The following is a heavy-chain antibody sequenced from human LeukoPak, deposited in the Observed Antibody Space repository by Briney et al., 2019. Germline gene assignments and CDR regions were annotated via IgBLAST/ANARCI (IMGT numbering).Heavy chain of an antibody. D-gene: IGHD3-22*01. CDR1: GFTFSDYY. CDR3: ARGFYPPSPYYDSSGYPPYFDY. V-gene: IGHV3-11*06. J-gene: IGHJ4*02. CDR2: ISSSSSYT. Sequence: GGSLRLSCAASGFTFSDYYMSWIRQAPGKGLEWVPYISSSSSYTNYADSVKGRFTISRDNAKNSLYLQMNSLRAEDTAVYYCARGFYPPSPYYDSSGYPPYFDYWGQGTLVTVSS.